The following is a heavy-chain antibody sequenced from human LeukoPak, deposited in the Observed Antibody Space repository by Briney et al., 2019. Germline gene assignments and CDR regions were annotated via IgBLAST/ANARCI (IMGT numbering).Heavy chain of an antibody. CDR1: GFTFSSYG. CDR2: ISSSSSTI. V-gene: IGHV3-48*01. CDR3: ATIPVDIVATEGY. Sequence: PGGSLRLSCAASGFTFSSYGMHWVRQAAGKGLEWVSYISSSSSTIYYADSVKGRFTISRDNAKNSLYLQMNSLRAEDTAVYYCATIPVDIVATEGYWGQGTLVTVSS. J-gene: IGHJ4*02. D-gene: IGHD5-12*01.